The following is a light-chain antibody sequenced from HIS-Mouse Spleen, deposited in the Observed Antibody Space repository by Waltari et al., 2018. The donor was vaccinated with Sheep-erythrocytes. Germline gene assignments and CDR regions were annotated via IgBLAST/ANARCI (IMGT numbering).Light chain of an antibody. CDR2: EDS. CDR1: ALPKKY. Sequence: SYELTQPPSVSVSPGQTARITYSGDALPKKYAYWYQQKSGQAPVLVIYEDSKRPSGIPERFSGSSSGTMATLTISVAQVEDEADYYCYSTDSSGNHRVFGTGTKVTVL. J-gene: IGLJ1*01. CDR3: YSTDSSGNHRV. V-gene: IGLV3-10*01.